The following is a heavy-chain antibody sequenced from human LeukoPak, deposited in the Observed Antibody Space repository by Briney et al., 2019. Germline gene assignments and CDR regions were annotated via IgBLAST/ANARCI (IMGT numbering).Heavy chain of an antibody. Sequence: GSLRLSCAVPGFTFSTYWMSWVRQAPGKGLECVAGIKQDGSEKYYVDSVEGRFTISRDNANNALYLQMNSLRAEDTAIYYCARWGRGTGFDYWGQGTLATVSS. J-gene: IGHJ4*02. CDR1: GFTFSTYW. D-gene: IGHD7-27*01. V-gene: IGHV3-7*01. CDR3: ARWGRGTGFDY. CDR2: IKQDGSEK.